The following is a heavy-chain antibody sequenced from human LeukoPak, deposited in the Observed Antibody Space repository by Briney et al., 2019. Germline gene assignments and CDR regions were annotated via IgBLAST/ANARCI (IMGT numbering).Heavy chain of an antibody. J-gene: IGHJ4*02. Sequence: GGSLRLSCAASGFTFSSYAMSWVRQAPGKGLEWVSAISGSGGSTYYADSVKGRFTISRDNSKNTLYLQMNSLRAEDTAVYYCAKAPSRPIVVVPAAMFPFDYWGQGTLVTVTS. D-gene: IGHD2-2*01. CDR3: AKAPSRPIVVVPAAMFPFDY. CDR2: ISGSGGST. V-gene: IGHV3-23*01. CDR1: GFTFSSYA.